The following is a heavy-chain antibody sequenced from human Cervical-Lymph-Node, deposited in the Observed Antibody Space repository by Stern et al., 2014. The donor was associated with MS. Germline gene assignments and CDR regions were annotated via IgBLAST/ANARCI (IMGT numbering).Heavy chain of an antibody. CDR1: GYTFTASY. J-gene: IGHJ4*02. D-gene: IGHD6-13*01. CDR2: ISPNSGGT. V-gene: IGHV1-2*02. CDR3: ARDGHYSSTWYIDY. Sequence: QVQLQESGAEVKKPGASVKVSCEASGYTFTASYIHWVRQAPGQGLEWMGWISPNSGGTHYAQKFQGRVTMTSDTSFSTAYMELSSLTSDDTAVYYCARDGHYSSTWYIDYWGQGTLVTVSS.